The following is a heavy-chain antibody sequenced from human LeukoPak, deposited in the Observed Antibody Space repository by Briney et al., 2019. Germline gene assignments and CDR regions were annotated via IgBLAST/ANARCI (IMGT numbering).Heavy chain of an antibody. CDR3: ARIANRGGDH. D-gene: IGHD3-16*01. CDR2: ISSGGSTT. CDR1: GFTFSDYY. J-gene: IGHJ4*02. V-gene: IGHV3-11*01. Sequence: GGSLRLSCAVSGFTFSDYYMSWIRQAPGKGLEWVSYISSGGSTTYYADSVKGRFTISRDNAKNSLNLRMNSLRVEDTAVYYCARIANRGGDHWGQGTLVTVSS.